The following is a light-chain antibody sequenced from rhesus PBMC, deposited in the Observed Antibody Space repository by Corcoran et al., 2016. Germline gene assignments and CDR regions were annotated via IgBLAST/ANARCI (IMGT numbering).Light chain of an antibody. J-gene: IGKJ1*01. V-gene: IGKV1-22*01. Sequence: DIQMTQSPSSLSASVGDTVTITCRASQSISSWLDWYQQKPGKAPKRLIYTASSLQSGVPSRFSGSGSGTDVTLTIHSLQPEDFATYYCLQYSSSPWTFGQGTKVEIK. CDR2: TAS. CDR3: LQYSSSPWT. CDR1: QSISSW.